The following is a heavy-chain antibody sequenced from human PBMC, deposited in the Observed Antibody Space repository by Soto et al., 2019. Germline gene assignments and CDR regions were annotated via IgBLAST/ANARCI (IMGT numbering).Heavy chain of an antibody. CDR1: GFTFSASN. J-gene: IGHJ4*02. V-gene: IGHV3-48*01. Sequence: EVQLVESGGDLAQPGGSLRLSCAASGFTFSASNMDWVRQAPGKGLEWVAWIKSSGGLTFYADSVKGRFTISRDNAKGSLYLQMNSLPPDDTGLYFCASDGGHVGNVAYWGLGTLVTVSS. CDR2: IKSSGGLT. D-gene: IGHD2-15*01. CDR3: ASDGGHVGNVAY.